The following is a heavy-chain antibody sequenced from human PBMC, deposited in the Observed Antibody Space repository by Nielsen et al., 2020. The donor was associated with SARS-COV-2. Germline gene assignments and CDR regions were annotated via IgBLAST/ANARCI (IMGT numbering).Heavy chain of an antibody. D-gene: IGHD2-2*02. CDR3: ARIPDCSSTSCYNDGMDV. J-gene: IGHJ6*02. Sequence: WVRQAPGQGLEWMGRINPNSGGTNYAQKFQGRVTMTRDTSISTAYMELSRLRSDDTAAYYCARIPDCSSTSCYNDGMDVWGQGTTVTVSS. V-gene: IGHV1-2*06. CDR2: INPNSGGT.